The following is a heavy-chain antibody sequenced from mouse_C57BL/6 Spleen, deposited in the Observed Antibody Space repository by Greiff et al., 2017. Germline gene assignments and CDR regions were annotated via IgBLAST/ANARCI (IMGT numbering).Heavy chain of an antibody. J-gene: IGHJ1*03. CDR2: SRNKANDYTT. Sequence: EVKVVESGGGLVQSGRSLRLSCATSGFTFSDFYMEWVRQAPGKGLEWIAASRNKANDYTTEYSASVKGRFIVSRDTSQSILYLQMNALRAEDTAIYYCARVYYYGSSWYFDVWGTGTTVTVSS. CDR3: ARVYYYGSSWYFDV. CDR1: GFTFSDFY. D-gene: IGHD1-1*01. V-gene: IGHV7-1*01.